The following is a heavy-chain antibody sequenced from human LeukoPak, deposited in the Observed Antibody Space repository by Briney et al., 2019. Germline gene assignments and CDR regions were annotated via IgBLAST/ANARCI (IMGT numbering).Heavy chain of an antibody. V-gene: IGHV1-2*02. CDR3: ARVLYDFWSGSFDY. D-gene: IGHD3-3*01. J-gene: IGHJ4*02. CDR2: INPNSGGT. CDR1: GYTFTGYY. Sequence: ASVKVSCKASGYTFTGYYMHWVRQAPGQGLEWRGWINPNSGGTNYAQKFQGRVTMTRDTSISTAYMELSSLRSDDTAVYYCARVLYDFWSGSFDYWGQGPLVTVSS.